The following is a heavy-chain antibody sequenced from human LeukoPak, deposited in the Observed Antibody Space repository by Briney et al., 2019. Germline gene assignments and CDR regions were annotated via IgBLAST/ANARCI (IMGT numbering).Heavy chain of an antibody. J-gene: IGHJ4*02. CDR1: GYSISSGYY. Sequence: SETLSLTCTVSGYSISSGYYWGWIRPPPGKGLEWIGSIYHSGSTYYNPSLESRVIISVDTTNKQFSLLLRSATAAATAAYYSGREVVAAAGTVDYWGQGTLVTVSS. CDR2: IYHSGST. V-gene: IGHV4-38-2*02. CDR3: GREVVAAAGTVDY. D-gene: IGHD6-13*01.